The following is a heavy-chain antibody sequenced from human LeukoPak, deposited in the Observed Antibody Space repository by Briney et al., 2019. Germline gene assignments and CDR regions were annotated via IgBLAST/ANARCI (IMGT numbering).Heavy chain of an antibody. Sequence: GGSLRLSCAASGFIFSDYAMNWVRQAPGKGLEWVSAIHASGYPYYADSVKGRFTVSRDNSKNTLYLQMNSLRAEDTAVYYCAKDSGGTYFYYYYYMDVWGKGTTVTVSS. D-gene: IGHD1-26*01. J-gene: IGHJ6*03. CDR1: GFIFSDYA. CDR3: AKDSGGTYFYYYYYMDV. V-gene: IGHV3-23*01. CDR2: IHASGYP.